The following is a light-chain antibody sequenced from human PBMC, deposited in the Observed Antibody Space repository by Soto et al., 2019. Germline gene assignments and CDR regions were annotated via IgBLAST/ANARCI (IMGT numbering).Light chain of an antibody. CDR1: QSVRGY. CDR2: DAS. J-gene: IGKJ4*01. Sequence: EIVLTQCPATLSLSPGERATLSCRASQSVRGYVDWYQQKPGQAPRLLRDDASYRVTGWPARFSGRGSGTDFTLTISSLEPEDFAVYCCQQRSDGPLTFGGGTNVDIK. CDR3: QQRSDGPLT. V-gene: IGKV3-11*01.